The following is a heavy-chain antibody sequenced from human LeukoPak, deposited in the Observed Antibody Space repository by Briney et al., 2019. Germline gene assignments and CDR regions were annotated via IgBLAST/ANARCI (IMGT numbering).Heavy chain of an antibody. CDR2: IRYDGSNK. V-gene: IGHV3-30*02. CDR1: GFTFSSYG. D-gene: IGHD6-13*01. CDR3: AKDEPAAQYSSSWYPVQDYYYMDV. Sequence: PGGSLRLSCAASGFTFSSYGMHWVRQAPGKGLEWVAFIRYDGSNKYYADSVKGRFTISRDNSKNTLYLQMNSLRAEDTAVYYCAKDEPAAQYSSSWYPVQDYYYMDVWGKGTTVTISS. J-gene: IGHJ6*03.